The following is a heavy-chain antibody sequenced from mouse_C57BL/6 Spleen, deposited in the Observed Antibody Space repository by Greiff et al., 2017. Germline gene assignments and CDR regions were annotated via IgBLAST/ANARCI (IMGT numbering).Heavy chain of an antibody. V-gene: IGHV1-69*01. Sequence: QVQLQQPGAELVMPGASVKLSCKASGYTFTSYWMHWVKQRPGQGLEWIGEIDPSDSYTNYNQKFKGISTLTVDKSSSTAYMQLSSLTSEDSAVYYCARRYYAMDYWGQGTSVTVAS. CDR3: ARRYYAMDY. CDR1: GYTFTSYW. J-gene: IGHJ4*01. CDR2: IDPSDSYT.